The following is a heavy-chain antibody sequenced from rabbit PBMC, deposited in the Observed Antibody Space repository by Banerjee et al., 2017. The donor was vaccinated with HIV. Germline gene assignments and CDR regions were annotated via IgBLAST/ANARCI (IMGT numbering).Heavy chain of an antibody. Sequence: QSLEESGGDLVKPGASLTLTCTASGIDFSSYYYMCWVRQAPGKGLEWIACINSNTGNTVYASWAKGPFTISKTSSTTVTLQMTSLTAADTATYFCARTGYAGYEYDLWGQGTLVTVS. V-gene: IGHV1S40*01. CDR3: ARTGYAGYEYDL. D-gene: IGHD4-2*01. J-gene: IGHJ3*01. CDR2: INSNTGNT. CDR1: GIDFSSYYY.